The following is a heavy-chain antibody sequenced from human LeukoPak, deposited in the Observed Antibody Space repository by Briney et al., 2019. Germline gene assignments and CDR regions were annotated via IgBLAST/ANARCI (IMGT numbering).Heavy chain of an antibody. Sequence: SCKASGGTFSSYAMSWVRQAPGKGLEWVSAISGSGGSTYYADSVKGRFTISRDNSKNTLYLQMNSLRAEDTAVYYCANEGEYYYDSSGYYYFDYWGQGTLVTVSS. CDR3: ANEGEYYYDSSGYYYFDY. J-gene: IGHJ4*02. D-gene: IGHD3-22*01. CDR2: ISGSGGST. V-gene: IGHV3-23*01. CDR1: GGTFSSYA.